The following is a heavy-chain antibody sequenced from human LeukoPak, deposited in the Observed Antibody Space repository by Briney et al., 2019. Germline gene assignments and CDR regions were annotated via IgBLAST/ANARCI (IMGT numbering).Heavy chain of an antibody. J-gene: IGHJ4*02. CDR3: ARHYDSSGYRD. V-gene: IGHV3-21*01. CDR2: ITPSGTYT. Sequence: GLEWVSSITPSGTYTYYADSVKGRFTISRDNAKNSLYLQMNSLRAEDTAVYYCARHYDSSGYRDWGQGTLVTVSS. D-gene: IGHD3-22*01.